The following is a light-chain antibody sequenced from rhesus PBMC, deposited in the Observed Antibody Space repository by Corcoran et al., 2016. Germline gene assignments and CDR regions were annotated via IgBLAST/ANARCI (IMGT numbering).Light chain of an antibody. Sequence: DIQMTQSPSSLSASVGDTVTITCRASQGISNYLDWYQQKPGKAPKHLIYYASNLESGVPSRFSGSGSGKDCTLTISILQPEEFATYDCQQHKSYPHSFGQGTKVEIK. CDR1: QGISNY. CDR2: YAS. V-gene: IGKV1S14*01. J-gene: IGKJ2*01. CDR3: QQHKSYPHS.